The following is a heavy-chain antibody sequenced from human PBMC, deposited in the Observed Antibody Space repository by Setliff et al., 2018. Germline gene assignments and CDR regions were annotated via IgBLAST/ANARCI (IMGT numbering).Heavy chain of an antibody. J-gene: IGHJ4*02. CDR3: VRQDILTGYYAFDY. Sequence: ASVKVSCKTSGYSFTKYFLHWVRQAPGQGLEWMGRVFTATDDTQFRTEFQGRVSVTSDTSMSTTHMELSGLRSDDTAVYYCVRQDILTGYYAFDYWGQGTLVTVSS. CDR2: VFTATDDT. D-gene: IGHD3-9*01. V-gene: IGHV1-2*06. CDR1: GYSFTKYF.